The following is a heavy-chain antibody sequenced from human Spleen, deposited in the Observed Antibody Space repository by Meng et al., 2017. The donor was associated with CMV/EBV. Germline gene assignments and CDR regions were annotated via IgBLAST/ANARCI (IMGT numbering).Heavy chain of an antibody. CDR1: GGTFSSYA. D-gene: IGHD4-17*01. Sequence: ASVKVSCKASGGTFSSYAISWVRQAPGQGLEWMGWINPNIGVTNYAEKFQGRVTVTRDTSISTAYMELTRLRSDDTAVYYCALLATVNPSHFDYWGQGTLVTVSS. CDR3: ALLATVNPSHFDY. V-gene: IGHV1-2*02. J-gene: IGHJ4*02. CDR2: INPNIGVT.